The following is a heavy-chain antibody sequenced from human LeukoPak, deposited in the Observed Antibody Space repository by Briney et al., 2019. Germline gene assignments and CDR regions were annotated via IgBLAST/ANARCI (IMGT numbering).Heavy chain of an antibody. J-gene: IGHJ4*02. Sequence: GGSLRLSCAASGFTFSGYAMNWVRQAPGKGLEWVAYISSSSGTIYYTDSVKGRFTISRDNAKNSLYLQMNSLRAEDTAVYYCARSSGDYYDSSGYPYWGQGTLVTVSS. CDR2: ISSSSGTI. CDR3: ARSSGDYYDSSGYPY. CDR1: GFTFSGYA. V-gene: IGHV3-48*01. D-gene: IGHD3-22*01.